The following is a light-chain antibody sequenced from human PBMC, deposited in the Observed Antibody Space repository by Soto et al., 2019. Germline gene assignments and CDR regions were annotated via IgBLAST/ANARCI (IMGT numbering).Light chain of an antibody. V-gene: IGLV4-69*01. Sequence: QLVLTQSPSASASLGASVKLTCTLSSGHSNYAIAWHQQQAEKGPRYLMKLNSDGSHFKGDGIPDRFSGSSSGAERYLTISSLQSEDEADYYCQTWGTGIKVFGGGTKLTVL. CDR3: QTWGTGIKV. CDR2: LNSDGSH. J-gene: IGLJ2*01. CDR1: SGHSNYA.